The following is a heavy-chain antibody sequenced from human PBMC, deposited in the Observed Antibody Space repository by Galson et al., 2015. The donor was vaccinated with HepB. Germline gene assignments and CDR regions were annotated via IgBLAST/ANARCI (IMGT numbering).Heavy chain of an antibody. Sequence: SLRLSCAASGFTFSSYAMSWVRQAPGKGLEWVSAISGSGGSKYYADSVKGRFTISRDKSKNTLYLQMNSLRAEDTAVYYCAKDPRWRVVSNWFDPWGQGTLVTVSS. CDR3: AKDPRWRVVSNWFDP. J-gene: IGHJ5*02. D-gene: IGHD2-15*01. CDR2: ISGSGGSK. V-gene: IGHV3-23*01. CDR1: GFTFSSYA.